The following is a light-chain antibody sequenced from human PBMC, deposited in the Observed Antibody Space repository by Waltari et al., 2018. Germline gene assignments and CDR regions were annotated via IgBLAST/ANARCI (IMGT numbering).Light chain of an antibody. Sequence: EIVLTQSPGTLSLSPGERATLSCRASQSLNIAYVAWYQQKSGQSPRLLIYGALYRAPDSPDRFSGSGSGTDFTLTISRLEPEDFAIYYCQQYDTSPATFGQGTRLEIK. J-gene: IGKJ2*01. CDR1: QSLNIAY. V-gene: IGKV3-20*01. CDR3: QQYDTSPAT. CDR2: GAL.